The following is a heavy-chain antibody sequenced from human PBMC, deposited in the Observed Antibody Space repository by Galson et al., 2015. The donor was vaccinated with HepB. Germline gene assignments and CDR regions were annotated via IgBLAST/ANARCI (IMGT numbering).Heavy chain of an antibody. CDR1: GFTVSSSF. Sequence: SLRLSCAASGFTVSSSFLSWVRQAPGKGLEWVSVFYSGGTTYYADSVKGRFTISRDSSKNTLYLQMNSLRVEDTAIYYCARAMNPLSPFDYWGQGALVTVSS. J-gene: IGHJ4*02. V-gene: IGHV3-53*01. D-gene: IGHD1-14*01. CDR3: ARAMNPLSPFDY. CDR2: FYSGGTT.